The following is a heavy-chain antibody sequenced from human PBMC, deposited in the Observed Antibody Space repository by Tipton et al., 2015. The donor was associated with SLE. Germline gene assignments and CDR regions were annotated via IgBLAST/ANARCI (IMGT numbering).Heavy chain of an antibody. CDR1: GGSISSYY. D-gene: IGHD1-1*01. CDR3: ARGGYGDY. V-gene: IGHV4-59*01. CDR2: IYYSGST. J-gene: IGHJ4*02. Sequence: TLSLTCTVSGGSISSYYWSWIRQPPGKGLEWIGYIYYSGSTNYNPSLKSRVTISVDTSKNQFSLKLSSVTAADTAVYYCARGGYGDYWGQGTLVTVSS.